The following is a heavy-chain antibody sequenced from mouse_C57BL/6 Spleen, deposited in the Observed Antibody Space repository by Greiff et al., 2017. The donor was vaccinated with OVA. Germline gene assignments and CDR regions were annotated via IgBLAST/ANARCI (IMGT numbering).Heavy chain of an antibody. Sequence: QVQLQQSGAELVKPGASVKLSCKASGYTFTSYWMQWVKQRPGQGLEWIGEIDPSDSYTNYNQKFKGKATLTVDTSSSTAYMQLSSLTSEDSAVYYCARDGYGSSWGQGTTLTVSS. V-gene: IGHV1-50*01. CDR3: ARDGYGSS. CDR1: GYTFTSYW. J-gene: IGHJ2*01. D-gene: IGHD1-1*01. CDR2: IDPSDSYT.